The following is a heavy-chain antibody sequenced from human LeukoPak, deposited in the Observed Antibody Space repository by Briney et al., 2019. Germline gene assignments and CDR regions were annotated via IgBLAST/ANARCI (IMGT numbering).Heavy chain of an antibody. Sequence: PGGSLRLSCAASGFIFSSYSMNWVRQAPGKGLEWVSYISSSSSTIYYADSVKGRFTISRDNAKNSLYLQMNSLRDEDTAVYYCARDQGRHSYGSLRFDCWGQGTLVTVSS. CDR1: GFIFSSYS. D-gene: IGHD5-18*01. J-gene: IGHJ4*02. CDR2: ISSSSSTI. V-gene: IGHV3-48*02. CDR3: ARDQGRHSYGSLRFDC.